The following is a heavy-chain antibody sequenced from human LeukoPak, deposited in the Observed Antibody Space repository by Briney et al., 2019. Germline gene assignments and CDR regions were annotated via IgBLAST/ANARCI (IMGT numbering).Heavy chain of an antibody. V-gene: IGHV3-48*03. D-gene: IGHD3-10*02. Sequence: PGGSLRLSCAACGFTFSSYEMNWVRQATGKGLEWVSYISSSCSTIFYADSVKGRFNISRDNDKNSLYLNMNSLRAEDTAFYYCAELGIPMIGGVWGKGTTVTISS. J-gene: IGHJ6*04. CDR3: AELGIPMIGGV. CDR2: ISSSCSTI. CDR1: GFTFSSYE.